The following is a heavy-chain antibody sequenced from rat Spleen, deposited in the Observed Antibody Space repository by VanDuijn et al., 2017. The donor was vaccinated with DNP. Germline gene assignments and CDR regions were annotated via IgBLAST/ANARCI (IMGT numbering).Heavy chain of an antibody. CDR1: GFTFSDYY. D-gene: IGHD1-2*01. CDR3: ARWAAAGYFDY. CDR2: IRYDGGSS. V-gene: IGHV5-22*01. Sequence: EVQLVESGGGLVQPGRSLRLSCAASGFTFSDYYMAWVRRPPTKGLEWVAYIRYDGGSSYYGDSVKGRFTISRDNAKNNLFLQLNSLRSEDMATYYCARWAAAGYFDYWGQGVMVTVSS. J-gene: IGHJ2*01.